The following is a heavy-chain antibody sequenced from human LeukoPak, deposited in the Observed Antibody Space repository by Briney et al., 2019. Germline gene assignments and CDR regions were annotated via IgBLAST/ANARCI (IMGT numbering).Heavy chain of an antibody. V-gene: IGHV4-59*08. CDR1: GVSVSNYD. Sequence: SETLSLTCTVSGVSVSNYDWSWIRQPPGKGLELLGYIYYSGSTNYNPSLKSRVTISLDTSKNQFSLRLMSVTAADRAMYYCARRYRLGRGGDALDLWGQGTMVTVSS. D-gene: IGHD3-16*02. J-gene: IGHJ3*01. CDR2: IYYSGST. CDR3: ARRYRLGRGGDALDL.